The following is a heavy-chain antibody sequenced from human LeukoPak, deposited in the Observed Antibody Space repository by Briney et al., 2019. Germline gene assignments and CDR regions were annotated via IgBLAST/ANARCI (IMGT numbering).Heavy chain of an antibody. V-gene: IGHV1-46*01. D-gene: IGHD3-3*01. CDR3: ALFWSGYYTAGGDFDY. CDR2: INPSGGST. CDR1: GYTFTSYY. J-gene: IGHJ4*02. Sequence: ASVKVSCKASGYTFTSYYMHWVRQAPGQGLEWMGIINPSGGSTSYAQKFQGRVTMTRDTSTSTVYMELSSLRSEDTAVYYCALFWSGYYTAGGDFDYWGQGTLVTVSS.